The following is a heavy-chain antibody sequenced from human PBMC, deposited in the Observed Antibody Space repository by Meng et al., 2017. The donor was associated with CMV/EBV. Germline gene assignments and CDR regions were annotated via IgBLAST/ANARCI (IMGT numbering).Heavy chain of an antibody. D-gene: IGHD2-2*01. CDR2: IDYSGST. J-gene: IGHJ4*02. V-gene: IGHV4-39*01. Sequence: SSSDCWGWIREPGGKWLEWIGSIDYSGSTYYTPSLKSRVTISVDTSKIQFSMKLSSVTAADAAVYYCARWGGDIVVVPAAIGEFDYWGQGTLVTVSS. CDR3: ARWGGDIVVVPAAIGEFDY. CDR1: SSSDC.